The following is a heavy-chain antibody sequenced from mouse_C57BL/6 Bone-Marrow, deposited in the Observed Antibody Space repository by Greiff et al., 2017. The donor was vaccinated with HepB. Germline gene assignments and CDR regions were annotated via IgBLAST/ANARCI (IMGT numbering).Heavy chain of an antibody. D-gene: IGHD2-5*01. CDR1: GYTFTSYW. CDR3: AMHSNSAWFAY. V-gene: IGHV1-74*01. J-gene: IGHJ3*01. Sequence: QVQLQQPGAELVKPGASVKVSCKASGYTFTSYWMHWVKQRPGQGLEWIGRIHPSDSDTNYNQKFKGKATLTVDKSSSTAYKQLSSLTSEDSAVYYCAMHSNSAWFAYWGQGTRVTVSA. CDR2: IHPSDSDT.